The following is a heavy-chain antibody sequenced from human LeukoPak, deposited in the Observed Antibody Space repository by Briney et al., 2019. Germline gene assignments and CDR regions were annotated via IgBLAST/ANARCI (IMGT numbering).Heavy chain of an antibody. J-gene: IGHJ6*03. Sequence: SVKVSCEASGGTFSSYAISWVRQAPGQGLEWMGGIIPIFGTANYAQKFQGRVTITADKSTSTAYMELSSLRSEDTAVYYCARSRRDGYKYEYYYYYMDVWGKGTTVTVSS. V-gene: IGHV1-69*06. CDR3: ARSRRDGYKYEYYYYYMDV. D-gene: IGHD5-24*01. CDR1: GGTFSSYA. CDR2: IIPIFGTA.